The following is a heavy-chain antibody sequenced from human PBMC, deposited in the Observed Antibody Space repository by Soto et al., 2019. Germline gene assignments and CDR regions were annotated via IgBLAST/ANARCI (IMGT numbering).Heavy chain of an antibody. CDR1: GGTFSSYA. CDR3: ARPDAAYYYDSSGYYQEFDY. V-gene: IGHV1-69*01. D-gene: IGHD3-22*01. CDR2: IIPIFGTA. J-gene: IGHJ4*02. Sequence: QVQLVQSGAEVKKPGSSVKVSCEASGGTFSSYAISWVRQAPGQGLEWMGGIIPIFGTANYAQKFQGRVTITADESTSTAYMELSSLRSEDTAVYYCARPDAAYYYDSSGYYQEFDYWGQGTLVTVSS.